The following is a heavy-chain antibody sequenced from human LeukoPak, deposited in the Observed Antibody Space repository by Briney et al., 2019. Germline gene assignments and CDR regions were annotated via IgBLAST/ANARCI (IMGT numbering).Heavy chain of an antibody. CDR2: ITGSGGTT. Sequence: GGTLRLSCAASGFAFSNYGMNWVRQAPGKGLEWVSGITGSGGTTYYADSVKGRFTISRDNSKNTLYLQMNSLRAEDTAVFYCAKDRDDYVWGSYLGAFDIWGQGTMVTVSS. CDR3: AKDRDDYVWGSYLGAFDI. V-gene: IGHV3-23*01. J-gene: IGHJ3*02. CDR1: GFAFSNYG. D-gene: IGHD3-16*01.